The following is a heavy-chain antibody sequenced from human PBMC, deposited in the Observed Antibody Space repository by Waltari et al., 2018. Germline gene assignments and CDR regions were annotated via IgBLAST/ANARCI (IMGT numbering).Heavy chain of an antibody. CDR1: GFNFSDYY. CDR3: TRGSIYCRDP. Sequence: QVQLVESGGGLVKPGGSLRLSCAAAGFNFSDYYMRWIRQSPGKGLEWVSYISNSGNTIYYAESVRGLCTMSRDNAKNSLYLQMNSLRAEDTAVYYCTRGSIYCRDPWGQGTLVTVSS. J-gene: IGHJ5*02. CDR2: ISNSGNTI. V-gene: IGHV3-11*01. D-gene: IGHD2-15*01.